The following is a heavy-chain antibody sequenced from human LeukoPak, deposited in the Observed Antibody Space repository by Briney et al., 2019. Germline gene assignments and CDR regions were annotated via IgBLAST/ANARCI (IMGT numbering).Heavy chain of an antibody. Sequence: ASVQVSCKASGYTFTGYYMHWVRQAPGQGLEWMGWINPNSGGTNYAQKFQGRVTMTRDTSISTAYMELSRLRSDDTAMYYCARGLFRLWLEGGNEDAFDIWGQGTMVTVSS. CDR2: INPNSGGT. CDR3: ARGLFRLWLEGGNEDAFDI. D-gene: IGHD5-18*01. J-gene: IGHJ3*02. CDR1: GYTFTGYY. V-gene: IGHV1-2*02.